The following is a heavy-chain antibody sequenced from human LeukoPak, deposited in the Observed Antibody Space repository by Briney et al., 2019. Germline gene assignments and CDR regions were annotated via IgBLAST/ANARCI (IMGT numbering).Heavy chain of an antibody. V-gene: IGHV1-69*13. J-gene: IGHJ4*02. CDR3: ARDYGVGSTMFDYY. CDR2: IIPIFGTP. CDR1: GYTFTSYY. Sequence: ASVKVSCKASGYTFTSYYMHWVRQAPGQGLEWMGGIIPIFGTPNYAQKFQGRVTITADESTATAYMELSSLRSDDTAVYYCARDYGVGSTMFDYYWGQGTLVTVSS. D-gene: IGHD1-26*01.